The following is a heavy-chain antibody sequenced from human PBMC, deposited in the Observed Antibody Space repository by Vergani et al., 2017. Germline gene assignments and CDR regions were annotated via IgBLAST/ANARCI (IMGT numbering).Heavy chain of an antibody. CDR2: ISSSSSTI. CDR3: ARDFSSSGWFGLS. D-gene: IGHD6-19*01. V-gene: IGHV3-48*01. Sequence: EVQLVESGGGLVQPGGSLRLSCAASGFTFSIYSMNWVRQAPGKGLEWVSYISSSSSTIYYADSVKGRFTISRDNAKNSLYLQMNSLRAEDTAVYYCARDFSSSGWFGLSWGQGTLVTVSS. CDR1: GFTFSIYS. J-gene: IGHJ4*02.